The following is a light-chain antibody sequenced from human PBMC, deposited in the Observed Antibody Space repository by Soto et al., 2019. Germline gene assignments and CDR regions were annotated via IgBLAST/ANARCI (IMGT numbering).Light chain of an antibody. CDR2: GAS. V-gene: IGKV3-15*01. Sequence: EIVMTQSPATLSVSPGERATLSCRASQSVSSNLAWYQQKPGQSPRLLIYGASTRATGIPARFSGSGSGTEFTLTISSLQSEDFAVYYRQQFNNWPPPYTFGQGTKLEIK. J-gene: IGKJ2*01. CDR1: QSVSSN. CDR3: QQFNNWPPPYT.